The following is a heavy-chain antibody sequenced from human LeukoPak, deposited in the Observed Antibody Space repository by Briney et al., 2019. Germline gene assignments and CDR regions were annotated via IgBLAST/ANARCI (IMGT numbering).Heavy chain of an antibody. J-gene: IGHJ4*02. D-gene: IGHD3-3*01. CDR2: IYPGDSDT. CDR1: GYSFTSYW. CDR3: AREGGFQRSGYYPFDY. Sequence: GESLKISCKGSGYSFTSYWIGWVRQMPGKGPEWMGIIYPGDSDTRYSPSFQGQVTISADKSISTAYLQWSSLKASDTAMYYCAREGGFQRSGYYPFDYWGQGTLVTVSS. V-gene: IGHV5-51*01.